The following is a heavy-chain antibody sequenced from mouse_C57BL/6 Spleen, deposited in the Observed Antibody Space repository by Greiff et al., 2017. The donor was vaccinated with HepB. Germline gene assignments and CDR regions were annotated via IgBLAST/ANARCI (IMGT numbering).Heavy chain of an antibody. D-gene: IGHD1-1*01. CDR3: ARGDYYGSSWAMDY. CDR2: IYPGSGST. CDR1: GYTFTSYW. V-gene: IGHV1-55*01. Sequence: VKLQQPGAELVKPGASVKMSCKASGYTFTSYWITWVKQRPGQGLEWIGDIYPGSGSTNYNEKFKSKATLTVDTSSSTAYMQLSSLTSEDSAVYYCARGDYYGSSWAMDYWGQGTSVTVSS. J-gene: IGHJ4*01.